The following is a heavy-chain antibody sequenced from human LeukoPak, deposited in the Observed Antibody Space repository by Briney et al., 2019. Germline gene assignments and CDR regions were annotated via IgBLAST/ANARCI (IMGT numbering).Heavy chain of an antibody. CDR1: GFTFSSYG. CDR3: APGGMVAANVNY. J-gene: IGHJ4*02. V-gene: IGHV3-30*03. CDR2: ISYDGSNK. D-gene: IGHD2-15*01. Sequence: GGSLRLSCAASGFTFSSYGMHWVRQAPGKGLEWVAVISYDGSNKYYADSVKGRFTISRDNSKNTLYLQMNSLRAEDTAVYYCAPGGMVAANVNYRGQGTLVTVSS.